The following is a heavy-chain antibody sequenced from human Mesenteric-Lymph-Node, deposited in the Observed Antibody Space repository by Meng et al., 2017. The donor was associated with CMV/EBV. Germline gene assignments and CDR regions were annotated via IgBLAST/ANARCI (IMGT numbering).Heavy chain of an antibody. CDR2: ISGGGGGT. V-gene: IGHV3-23*01. J-gene: IGHJ4*02. CDR1: FSSYA. Sequence: FSSYAMPGGRQDPGKGLEWVSSISGGGGGTYYADSVKGRFTISRDNSKNTLYLQMNSLRAEDTAVYYCAKDTHYDILIGYYTHFDYWGQGTLVTVSS. D-gene: IGHD3-9*01. CDR3: AKDTHYDILIGYYTHFDY.